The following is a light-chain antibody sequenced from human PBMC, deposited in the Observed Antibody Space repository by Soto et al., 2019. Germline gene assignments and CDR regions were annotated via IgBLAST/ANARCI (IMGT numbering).Light chain of an antibody. V-gene: IGLV1-47*01. Sequence: QSVLTQPPSASGTPGQRVTISCSGGSSDIGSNSVHWYQQLPGTAPRLLIYRNYQRPSGVPDRFSGSKSGTSASLAISGLRSEDEGDYYCGTWDDSLSGWVFGGGTKVTVL. J-gene: IGLJ3*02. CDR3: GTWDDSLSGWV. CDR2: RNY. CDR1: SSDIGSNS.